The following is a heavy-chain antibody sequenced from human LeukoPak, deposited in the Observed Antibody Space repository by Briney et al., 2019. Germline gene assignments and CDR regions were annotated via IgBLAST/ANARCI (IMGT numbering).Heavy chain of an antibody. CDR3: AKGFWRGYYTGGDY. CDR1: GFTFSSYA. J-gene: IGHJ4*02. V-gene: IGHV3-23*01. D-gene: IGHD3-3*01. Sequence: GGSLRLSCAAAGFTFSSYAMSWVRQAPGKGLEWVSVISSSGGGTYYADSVKGRFTISRDNSKNTLYVQMNSLRAEDTAVYFCAKGFWRGYYTGGDYWGLGTLVTVSS. CDR2: ISSSGGGT.